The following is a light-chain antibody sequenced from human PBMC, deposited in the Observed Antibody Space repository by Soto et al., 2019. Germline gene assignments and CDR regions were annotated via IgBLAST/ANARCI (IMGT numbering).Light chain of an antibody. CDR3: QQRSNWPPYT. CDR1: QNVNTN. CDR2: GAS. Sequence: EMVMTQSPATLSVSPGERATLSCRASQNVNTNLIWYQQKPGQAPRLLIYGASTRATGIPARFRGSGSGTEFTLTISSLEPEDFAVYYCQQRSNWPPYTFGQGTKLEIK. J-gene: IGKJ2*01. V-gene: IGKV3-15*01.